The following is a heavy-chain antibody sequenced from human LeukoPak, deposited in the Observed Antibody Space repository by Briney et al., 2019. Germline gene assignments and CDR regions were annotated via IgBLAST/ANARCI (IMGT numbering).Heavy chain of an antibody. Sequence: GGSLRLSCAASGFTFSSYAMSWVRQAPGKGLEWASAVSSSGGDTYYADSVKGRFTISRDNSKNTLYLQMNSLRAEDTAVYYCAKGSGSYKGIDYWGQGTLVTVSS. CDR3: AKGSGSYKGIDY. J-gene: IGHJ4*02. D-gene: IGHD3-10*01. CDR1: GFTFSSYA. CDR2: VSSSGGDT. V-gene: IGHV3-23*01.